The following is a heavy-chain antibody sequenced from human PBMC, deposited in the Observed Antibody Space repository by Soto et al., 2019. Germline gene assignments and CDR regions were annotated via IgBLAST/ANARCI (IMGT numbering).Heavy chain of an antibody. V-gene: IGHV3-53*01. Sequence: LRLSCAASGFTVSSNYMSWVRQAPGKGLEWVAVIYRGVSTHYADSVKGRFTISRDDSKNTIYLQMNSLRAEDTAVYYCARDRSDSSRADSFDVWGQGTMVTVSS. J-gene: IGHJ3*01. CDR3: ARDRSDSSRADSFDV. CDR1: GFTVSSNY. D-gene: IGHD6-25*01. CDR2: IYRGVST.